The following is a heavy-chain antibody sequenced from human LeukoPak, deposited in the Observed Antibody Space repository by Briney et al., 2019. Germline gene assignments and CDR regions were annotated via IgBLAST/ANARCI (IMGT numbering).Heavy chain of an antibody. CDR3: ARGDGYRNNNFDY. CDR2: IIPIFGTA. D-gene: IGHD5-24*01. CDR1: GGTFSSYA. Sequence: SVKVSCKASGGTFSSYAISWVRQAPGQGLEWMGGIIPIFGTANYAQKFQGRGTITTDESTSTAYMELSSLRSEDTAVYYCARGDGYRNNNFDYWGQGTLVTVSS. V-gene: IGHV1-69*05. J-gene: IGHJ4*02.